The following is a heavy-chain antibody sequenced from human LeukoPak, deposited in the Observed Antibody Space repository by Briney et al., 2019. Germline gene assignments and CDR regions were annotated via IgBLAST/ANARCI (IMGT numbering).Heavy chain of an antibody. CDR1: GFTFSAYA. J-gene: IGHJ4*02. V-gene: IGHV3-33*07. D-gene: IGHD1-26*01. Sequence: GGSLRLSCEASGFTFSAYAMTWVRQAPGKGLEWVAVVWYDGSNIHYVDSVKGRFTISRDNSKSTLYLQMNSLTAEDTAVYYCARGGYSGTYYFDYWGQGTLVTVSS. CDR2: VWYDGSNI. CDR3: ARGGYSGTYYFDY.